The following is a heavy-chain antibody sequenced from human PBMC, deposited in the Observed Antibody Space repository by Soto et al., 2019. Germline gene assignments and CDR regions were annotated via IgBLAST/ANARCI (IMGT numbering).Heavy chain of an antibody. Sequence: QVQLVQSGAEVKKPGASVKVSCKASGYTFTSYYMHWVRQAPGQGLEWMGIINPSGGSTSYAQKFQGRVTMTMDTSTSTVYTELSSLRSEDTAVYYCARDRGLTAIEGGLFDYWGQGTLVTVSS. CDR2: INPSGGST. CDR1: GYTFTSYY. D-gene: IGHD2-21*02. V-gene: IGHV1-46*01. CDR3: ARDRGLTAIEGGLFDY. J-gene: IGHJ4*02.